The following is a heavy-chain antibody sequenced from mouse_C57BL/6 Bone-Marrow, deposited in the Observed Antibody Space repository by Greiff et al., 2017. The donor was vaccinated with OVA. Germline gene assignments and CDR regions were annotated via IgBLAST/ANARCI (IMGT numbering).Heavy chain of an antibody. CDR2: ISYSGST. D-gene: IGHD1-1*01. CDR3: ARAFYYGSFDY. V-gene: IGHV3-1*01. CDR1: GYSITSGYD. Sequence: EVQLVESGPGMVKPSQSLSLTCTVSGYSITSGYDWHWIRHLPGNKLEWMGYISYSGSTNYNPSLKSRISITHDTSKNHFFLKLNSVTTEDTATYYCARAFYYGSFDYWGQGTTLTVSS. J-gene: IGHJ2*01.